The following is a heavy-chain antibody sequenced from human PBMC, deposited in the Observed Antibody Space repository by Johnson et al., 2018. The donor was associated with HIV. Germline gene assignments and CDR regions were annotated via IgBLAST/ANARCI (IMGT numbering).Heavy chain of an antibody. J-gene: IGHJ3*02. V-gene: IGHV3-33*08. D-gene: IGHD3-22*01. Sequence: QVQLVESGGGVVQPGRSLRLFCAASGFTFNSYAMHWVRQAPGKGLEWVAIIWYDGSSKYYADSVKGRFTISRDNSKNTLFLQLNSLGAEDTAVYYCARAEGDYYDSGGWGPDAFDIWGQGTMVTVSS. CDR2: IWYDGSSK. CDR3: ARAEGDYYDSGGWGPDAFDI. CDR1: GFTFNSYA.